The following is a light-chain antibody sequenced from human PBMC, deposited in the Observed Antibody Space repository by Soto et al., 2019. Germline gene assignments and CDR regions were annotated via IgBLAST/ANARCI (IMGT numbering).Light chain of an antibody. J-gene: IGKJ5*01. Sequence: EILLTQSPATLSLSPGERATLSCRASQSVNGYLAWYQQKPGQAPRLLIYGTSNRATGIPARFSGSGSGTDFTLTISSLEPEDFAVYYCQKRSNWPVTFGQGTRLEIK. CDR2: GTS. V-gene: IGKV3-11*01. CDR3: QKRSNWPVT. CDR1: QSVNGY.